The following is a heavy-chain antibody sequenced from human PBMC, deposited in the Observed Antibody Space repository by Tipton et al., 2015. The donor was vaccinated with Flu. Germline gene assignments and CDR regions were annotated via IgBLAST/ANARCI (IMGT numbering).Heavy chain of an antibody. D-gene: IGHD3-22*01. J-gene: IGHJ6*02. CDR3: AKVYYYDSSGYPKHNYYYYGMDV. Sequence: TLSLPCTVSGGSISSSSYYWGWIRQPPGKGLEWIGSIYYSGSTYYNPSLKSRVTISVDTSKNQFSLKLSSVTAADTAVYYCAKVYYYDSSGYPKHNYYYYGMDVWGQGTTVTVSS. V-gene: IGHV4-39*01. CDR2: IYYSGST. CDR1: GGSISSSSYY.